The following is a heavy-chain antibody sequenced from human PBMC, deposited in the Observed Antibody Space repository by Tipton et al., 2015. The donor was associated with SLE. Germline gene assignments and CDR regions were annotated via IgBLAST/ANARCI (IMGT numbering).Heavy chain of an antibody. CDR3: ARGRYQLPSSYYYYYMDV. CDR1: GGSLNNYY. Sequence: LRLSCAVYGGSLNNYYWNWIRQAPGKGLEWIGEVNRGGSTKINPSLKSRVTISVDTSKNQFSLKLSSVTAADTAVYYCARGRYQLPSSYYYYYMDVWGKGTTVTVSS. CDR2: VNRGGST. D-gene: IGHD2-2*01. V-gene: IGHV4-34*01. J-gene: IGHJ6*03.